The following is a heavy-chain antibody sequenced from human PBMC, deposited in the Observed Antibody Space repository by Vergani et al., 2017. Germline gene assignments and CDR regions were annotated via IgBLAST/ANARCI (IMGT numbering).Heavy chain of an antibody. J-gene: IGHJ4*02. CDR3: AKVPGVGATDIPTLFDY. CDR2: ISWNSGSI. CDR1: GFTFADYA. Sequence: EVQLVESGGGLVQPGRSLRLSCAASGFTFADYAMHWVRQAPGKGLEWVSGISWNSGSIGYADSVKGRFTISRDNAKNSLYLQMNSLRAEDTALYYCAKVPGVGATDIPTLFDYWGQGTLVTVSS. D-gene: IGHD1-26*01. V-gene: IGHV3-9*01.